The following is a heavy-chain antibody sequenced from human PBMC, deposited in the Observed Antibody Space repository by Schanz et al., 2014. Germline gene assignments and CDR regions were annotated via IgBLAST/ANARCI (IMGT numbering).Heavy chain of an antibody. Sequence: QVQLVQSGAEVKKPGASVKVSCKVSGSIFSKLLMHWVRQGPAKGLEWMGGFDPKKGEAIYAQKFQGRVTMTEDTSTGTAYMELRSLTSEDTAVYYCARAPVTVGPYHYYMDVSGKGTTVTVSS. J-gene: IGHJ6*03. CDR2: FDPKKGEA. D-gene: IGHD4-17*01. CDR3: ARAPVTVGPYHYYMDV. V-gene: IGHV1-24*01. CDR1: GSIFSKLL.